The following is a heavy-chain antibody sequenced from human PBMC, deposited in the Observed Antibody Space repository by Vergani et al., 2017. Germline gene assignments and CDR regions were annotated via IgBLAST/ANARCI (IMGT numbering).Heavy chain of an antibody. CDR2: IIPIFGTA. J-gene: IGHJ4*02. V-gene: IGHV1-69*06. CDR3: ARDLGWLVRPLSSFDY. D-gene: IGHD6-19*01. CDR1: GGTFSSYA. Sequence: QVQLVQSGAEVKKPGSSVKVSCKASGGTFSSYAISWVRQAPGQGLEWMGGIIPIFGTANYAQKFQGRVTMTTDTSTSTAYMELRSLRSDDTAVYYCARDLGWLVRPLSSFDYWGQGTLVTVSS.